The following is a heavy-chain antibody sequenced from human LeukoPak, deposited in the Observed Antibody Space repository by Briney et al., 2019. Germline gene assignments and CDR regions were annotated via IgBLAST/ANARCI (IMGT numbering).Heavy chain of an antibody. CDR3: IRDLFDDYSLDY. D-gene: IGHD3-16*01. CDR1: GLTFNNYA. V-gene: IGHV3-21*01. CDR2: INSDSSLM. Sequence: GGSLRLSCAASGLTFNNYAMTWVRQAPGKGLEWVSSINSDSSLMYYAESVKGRFTISRDNARNSLYLQMSSLRVEDTAVYYCIRDLFDDYSLDYWGQGALVTVSS. J-gene: IGHJ4*02.